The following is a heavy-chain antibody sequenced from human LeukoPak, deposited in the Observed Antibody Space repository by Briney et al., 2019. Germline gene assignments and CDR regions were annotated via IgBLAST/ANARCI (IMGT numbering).Heavy chain of an antibody. J-gene: IGHJ4*02. CDR1: GFTFSGYW. Sequence: GGSLRLSCAASGFTFSGYWMSWVREAPGKGLVWVANIKQGGSEKYYVDSVKGRFTISRDNAKNSLSLQMNSLRVEDTAVYYCARRLLHYFYYWGQGTLVTVSS. CDR3: ARRLLHYFYY. V-gene: IGHV3-7*02. CDR2: IKQGGSEK. D-gene: IGHD3-22*01.